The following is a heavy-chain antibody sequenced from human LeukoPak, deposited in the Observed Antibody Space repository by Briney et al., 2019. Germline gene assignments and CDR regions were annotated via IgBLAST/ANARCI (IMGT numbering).Heavy chain of an antibody. CDR2: IRYDGSNK. J-gene: IGHJ3*02. V-gene: IGHV3-30*02. D-gene: IGHD6-13*01. CDR1: GFTFSSYS. CDR3: AKVGSSSWYEIPIAFDI. Sequence: GGSLRLSCAASGFTFSSYSMHWVRQAPGKGLEWVAFIRYDGSNKYYADSVKGRFTISRDNSKNTLYLQMNSLRAEDTAVYYCAKVGSSSWYEIPIAFDIWGQGTMVTVSS.